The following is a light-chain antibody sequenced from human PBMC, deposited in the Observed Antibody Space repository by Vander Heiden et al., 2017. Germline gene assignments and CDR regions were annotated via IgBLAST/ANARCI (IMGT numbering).Light chain of an antibody. J-gene: IGKJ5*01. CDR2: GTS. Sequence: DIHMTQSPSSVSASVGDRVTITCRASLDIDTYLNWYQQKPGKAPKLLIYGTSTLISDVPSRFRGSGNGTDFTLTISSLQPEDSATYYCQQANGFPPTFGQGTRLEI. CDR1: LDIDTY. V-gene: IGKV1-12*01. CDR3: QQANGFPPT.